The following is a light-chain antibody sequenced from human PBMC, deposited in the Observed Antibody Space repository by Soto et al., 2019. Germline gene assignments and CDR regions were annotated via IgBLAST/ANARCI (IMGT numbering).Light chain of an antibody. J-gene: IGKJ2*01. CDR1: RDISVY. V-gene: IGKV1-33*01. Sequence: DIQVTQSPSSLAVSVGDRVTITCQASRDISVYLNWYQQKPGKPPKLLVFDASHLQTGVPSRFGGSGSGTHFTFTINKLQPEDGATYYCQQYGNLPPYTFGQGTKLEIK. CDR3: QQYGNLPPYT. CDR2: DAS.